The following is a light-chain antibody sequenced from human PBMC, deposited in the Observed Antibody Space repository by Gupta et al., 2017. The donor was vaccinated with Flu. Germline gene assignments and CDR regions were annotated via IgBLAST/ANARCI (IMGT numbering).Light chain of an antibody. CDR2: KTS. CDR1: QSINNR. Sequence: VGDRVTSTCRASQSINNRLAWYQQKPGKAPKLLMYKTSSLATGVPSRFSGSGSGTEFTLTISSLQPDDFATYYCQQYESYWTFGQGTKVEV. CDR3: QQYESYWT. V-gene: IGKV1-5*03. J-gene: IGKJ1*01.